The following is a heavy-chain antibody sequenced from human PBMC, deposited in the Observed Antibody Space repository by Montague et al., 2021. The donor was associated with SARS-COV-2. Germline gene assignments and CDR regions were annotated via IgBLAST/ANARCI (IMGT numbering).Heavy chain of an antibody. J-gene: IGHJ2*01. CDR3: AHRPPSMMGPYFDL. D-gene: IGHD2/OR15-2a*01. CDR2: IYWDDDK. Sequence: PALVKPTQTLTLTCTFSGFSLSTSGVGVGWIRQPPGKALEWLALIYWDDDKRYSPSLKSRLTIIKDTSKNQVVLTMTNMDPVDTATYYCAHRPPSMMGPYFDLWGRCTLVPVSS. CDR1: GFSLSTSGVG. V-gene: IGHV2-5*02.